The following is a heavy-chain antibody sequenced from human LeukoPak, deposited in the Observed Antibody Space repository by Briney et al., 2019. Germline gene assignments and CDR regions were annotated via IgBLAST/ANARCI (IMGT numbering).Heavy chain of an antibody. CDR2: ISGSGSTI. CDR3: ARSTVTNYFDS. D-gene: IGHD4-17*01. J-gene: IGHJ4*02. CDR1: GFTFRGYE. Sequence: GGSLRLSCAASGFTFRGYEMNWVRQAPGKGLEWISYISGSGSTIKYVDSVKGRFTISRDSAKNSLYLQMNSLRAEDTAVYYCARSTVTNYFDSWGQGTLVTVSS. V-gene: IGHV3-48*03.